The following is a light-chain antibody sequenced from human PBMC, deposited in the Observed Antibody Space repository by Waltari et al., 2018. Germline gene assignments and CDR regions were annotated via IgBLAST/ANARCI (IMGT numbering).Light chain of an antibody. CDR2: RNN. CDR3: ATSDDSLSGWV. J-gene: IGLJ3*02. CDR1: SSNIGSNY. Sequence: SVLTQPPSASGTPGQRVTISCSGLSSNIGSNYVYWYQQHPRTAPKLLIYRNNQRPSRVPDRLSGSKSATSAALAIRGLRSDDDADYYCATSDDSLSGWVFGGGTKLTVL. V-gene: IGLV1-47*01.